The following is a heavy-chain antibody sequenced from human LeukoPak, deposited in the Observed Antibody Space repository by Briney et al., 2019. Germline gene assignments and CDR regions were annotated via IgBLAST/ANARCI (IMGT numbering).Heavy chain of an antibody. V-gene: IGHV3-23*01. CDR1: GFTFRRYA. J-gene: IGHJ4*02. CDR3: AKDLDYTTYGYYFDY. Sequence: GGSLRLSCTASGFTFRRYAMNWVRQAPGKGLDWVSGIGAGVTFPYLADSVKSRCDIFRDNFGNTLYLQMNSLRADDTGVYYCAKDLDYTTYGYYFDYWGQGTLVTVSS. CDR2: IGAGVTFP. D-gene: IGHD4-11*01.